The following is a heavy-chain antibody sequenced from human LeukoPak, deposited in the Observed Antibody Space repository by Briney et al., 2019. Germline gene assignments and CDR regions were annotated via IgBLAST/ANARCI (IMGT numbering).Heavy chain of an antibody. CDR3: AKHRGSFFEAFDI. Sequence: SETLSLTCTVSGASINSRDYYWGWIRQPPGQGLEWIGSIYSDGTTYYNPSLKSRVSISADTSKNHFSLWLSSVTAADMAVYYCAKHRGSFFEAFDIWGRGTAVPVSS. CDR2: IYSDGTT. D-gene: IGHD1-26*01. J-gene: IGHJ3*02. CDR1: GASINSRDYY. V-gene: IGHV4-39*01.